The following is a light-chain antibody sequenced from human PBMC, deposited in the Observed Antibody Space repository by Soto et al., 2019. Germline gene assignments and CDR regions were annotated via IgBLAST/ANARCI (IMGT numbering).Light chain of an antibody. CDR2: GAS. CDR3: QQYGSSPGVT. Sequence: EIVLTQSPGILSLSPGERATLSCRASQSVSSTYLAWYQQKPGQAPRLLIYGASSRATGIPDRFSGSGSGTDFTLTISRLESEDFAVYYGQQYGSSPGVTLGQGTRLEMK. V-gene: IGKV3-20*01. J-gene: IGKJ5*01. CDR1: QSVSSTY.